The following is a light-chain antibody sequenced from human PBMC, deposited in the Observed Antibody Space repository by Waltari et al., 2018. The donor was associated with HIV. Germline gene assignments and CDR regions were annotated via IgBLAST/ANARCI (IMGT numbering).Light chain of an antibody. CDR2: DDS. Sequence: SYVLTQPPSVSVAPGQTARFTCGGSNIGRKSVHWYHQRPGQAPKLVVYDDSDRPSGMPERYSGCKSGNTATLTISSVGAGDEADYYCQVWESTSDPYPVFGGGTKLTVL. CDR1: NIGRKS. CDR3: QVWESTSDPYPV. J-gene: IGLJ3*02. V-gene: IGLV3-21*02.